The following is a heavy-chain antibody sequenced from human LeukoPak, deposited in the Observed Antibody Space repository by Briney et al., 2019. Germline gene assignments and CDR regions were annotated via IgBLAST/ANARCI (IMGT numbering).Heavy chain of an antibody. CDR3: ARQIVVVPAALWTVKAPYYYYYGMDV. Sequence: SETLSLTCTVSGGSISSGGYYWSWIRQHPGKGLEWIGYIYYSGSTYYNPSLKSRVTISVDTSKNQFSLKLSSVTAADTAVYYCARQIVVVPAALWTVKAPYYYYYGMDVWGQGTTVTVSS. D-gene: IGHD2-2*01. CDR2: IYYSGST. J-gene: IGHJ6*02. CDR1: GGSISSGGYY. V-gene: IGHV4-31*03.